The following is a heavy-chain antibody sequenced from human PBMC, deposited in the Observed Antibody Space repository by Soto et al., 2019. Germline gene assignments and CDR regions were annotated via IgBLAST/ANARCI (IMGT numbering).Heavy chain of an antibody. CDR2: IYYSEST. CDR3: ARDQRAVVPGDYYGMDV. D-gene: IGHD2-15*01. V-gene: IGHV4-31*03. Sequence: PSETLSLTCTVSGGSISSRGYSWRWIRQYPGTGLEWIGYIYYSESTQYNPSLKSRATISLDTSKNQFSLKLTSVTAADTAVYYCARDQRAVVPGDYYGMDVWGQGTTVTVSS. CDR1: GGSISSRGYS. J-gene: IGHJ6*02.